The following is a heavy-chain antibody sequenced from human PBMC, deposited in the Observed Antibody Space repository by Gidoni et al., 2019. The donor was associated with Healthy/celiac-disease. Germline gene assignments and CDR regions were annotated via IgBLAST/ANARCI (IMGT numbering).Heavy chain of an antibody. V-gene: IGHV3-7*03. CDR2: IKQDGSEK. Sequence: EVQLVESGGGLVQPGGSLRLSCAASGFTFSSYWMSWVRQAPGKGLEWVANIKQDGSEKYYVDSVKGRFTISRDNAKNSLYLQMNSLRAEDTAVYYCARVTGYFTMGYHPFNWGQGTLVTVSS. J-gene: IGHJ4*02. CDR1: GFTFSSYW. CDR3: ARVTGYFTMGYHPFN. D-gene: IGHD3-16*02.